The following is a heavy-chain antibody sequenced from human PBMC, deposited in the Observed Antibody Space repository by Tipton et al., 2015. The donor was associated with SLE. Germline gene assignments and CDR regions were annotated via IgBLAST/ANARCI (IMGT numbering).Heavy chain of an antibody. CDR2: ISAYNGRT. J-gene: IGHJ6*02. CDR1: GYSFTTYT. V-gene: IGHV1-18*04. CDR3: ARWIPLAGINV. Sequence: QLVQSGAEVKKTGASVKVSCKASGYSFTTYTITWVRQAPGQGLENMGWISAYNGRTDYAQKLQGIVTRSIDPATDTAYMELRSLTSDDTAVYYCARWIPLAGINVWGQGATVTVYS. D-gene: IGHD5-18*01.